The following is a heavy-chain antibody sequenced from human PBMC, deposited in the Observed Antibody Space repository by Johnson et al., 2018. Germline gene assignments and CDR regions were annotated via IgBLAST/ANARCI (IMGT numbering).Heavy chain of an antibody. J-gene: IGHJ1*01. CDR3: ARGRIAAAGMAQYFQH. D-gene: IGHD6-13*01. CDR1: GFIFNTYA. CDR2: LSYDGSYK. V-gene: IGHV3-30*14. Sequence: QVQLVESGGVVVQXGGSLRLSCAASGFIFNTYAMHWVRQAPGKGLEWVATLSYDGSYKYYADSVKGRFTISRDNFKNTLWLQMDSLRVEDTAMYYCARGRIAAAGMAQYFQHWGQGTLVTVSS.